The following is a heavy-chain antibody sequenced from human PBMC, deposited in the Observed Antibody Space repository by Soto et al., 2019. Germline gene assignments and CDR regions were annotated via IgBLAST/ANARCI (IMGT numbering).Heavy chain of an antibody. CDR2: IYYSGST. D-gene: IGHD2-15*01. J-gene: IGHJ4*02. V-gene: IGHV4-39*01. CDR3: ARHTPAISISDH. Sequence: QLQLQESGPGLVKPSETLSLTCTVSGGSISSSSYYWGWIRQPPGKGLEWIGSIYYSGSTYYNPSLKRRVTISVDTSKNQFSLKLGSVTAADTAVYYCARHTPAISISDHWGQGTLVTVSS. CDR1: GGSISSSSYY.